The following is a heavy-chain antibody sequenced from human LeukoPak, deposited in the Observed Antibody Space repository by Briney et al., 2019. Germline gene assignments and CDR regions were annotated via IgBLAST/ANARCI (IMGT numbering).Heavy chain of an antibody. J-gene: IGHJ4*02. Sequence: GGSLRLSCAASGFTFSSYGMHWVRQAPGKGLEWVAFIRYDASNQYYADSVKGRFTISRDNSKNTLYLQMNSLRAEDTAVYYCAKDPRRYSRTGGYFEYWGQGILVTVSS. CDR2: IRYDASNQ. CDR3: AKDPRRYSRTGGYFEY. CDR1: GFTFSSYG. V-gene: IGHV3-30*02. D-gene: IGHD6-13*01.